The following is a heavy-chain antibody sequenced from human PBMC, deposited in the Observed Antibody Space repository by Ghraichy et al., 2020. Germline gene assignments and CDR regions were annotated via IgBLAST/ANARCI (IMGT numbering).Heavy chain of an antibody. V-gene: IGHV4-39*01. Sequence: SETLSLTCTVSGGSISSSSYYWGWIRQPPGKGLEWIGSIYYSGSTYYNPSLKSRVTISVDTSKNQFSLKLSSVTAADTAVYYCARSGGSDFWSGYYPYYYYGMDVWGQGTTVTVSS. CDR2: IYYSGST. D-gene: IGHD3-3*01. CDR1: GGSISSSSYY. J-gene: IGHJ6*02. CDR3: ARSGGSDFWSGYYPYYYYGMDV.